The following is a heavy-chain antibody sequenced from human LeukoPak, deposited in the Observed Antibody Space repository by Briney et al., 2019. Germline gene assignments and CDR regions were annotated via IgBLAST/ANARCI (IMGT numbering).Heavy chain of an antibody. CDR3: AREADIVSFDL. D-gene: IGHD3-16*02. Sequence: ASVKVSCKASGYTFTVNHVHWARQAPGQGLEWMGWNDPNSGGTKYAQKFQDRVAMTSDTSISTAYMELSGLRSDDTAVYFCAREADIVSFDLWGRGTLVTVSS. CDR2: NDPNSGGT. V-gene: IGHV1-2*02. J-gene: IGHJ2*01. CDR1: GYTFTVNH.